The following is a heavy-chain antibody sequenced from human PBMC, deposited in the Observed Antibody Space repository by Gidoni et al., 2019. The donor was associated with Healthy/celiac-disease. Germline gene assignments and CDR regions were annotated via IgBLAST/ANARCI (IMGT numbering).Heavy chain of an antibody. CDR3: AMTERLLYINY. D-gene: IGHD2-21*02. J-gene: IGHJ4*02. V-gene: IGHV1-2*02. CDR2: INPNSGGT. Sequence: GLEWMGWINPNSGGTNYAQKFQGRVTMTRDTSISTAYMELSRLRSDDTAVYYCAMTERLLYINYWGQGTLVTVSS.